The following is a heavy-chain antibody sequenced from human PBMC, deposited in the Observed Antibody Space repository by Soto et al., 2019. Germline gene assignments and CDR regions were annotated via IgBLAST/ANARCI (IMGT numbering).Heavy chain of an antibody. D-gene: IGHD6-13*01. CDR2: IYHSGST. V-gene: IGHV4-4*02. Sequence: SETLSLTCAVSGGSISTSNWLSWVRHPPGKGVEWIGEIYHSGSTNYNPSLKSRVTISVDKSKNRFSLKLTSLTAADTAVYYCSMDLTPPSPLPGIAGLHPMADALDVWGQGTMVTVSS. CDR1: GGSISTSNW. J-gene: IGHJ6*02. CDR3: SMDLTPPSPLPGIAGLHPMADALDV.